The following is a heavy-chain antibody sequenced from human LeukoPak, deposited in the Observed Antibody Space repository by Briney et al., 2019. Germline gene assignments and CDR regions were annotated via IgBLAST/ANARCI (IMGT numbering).Heavy chain of an antibody. J-gene: IGHJ4*02. CDR2: IYNRGAT. V-gene: IGHV4-59*03. D-gene: IGHD3-10*01. Sequence: PSETLSLTCTVSGGSINDYYWNWLRQPPGKGLEWIGYIYNRGATNSNPSLTSRVTTSMDTSRKQFSLRLSSVSAADTAVYYCAGVLSGRRPFEIWGQGTLVTVSS. CDR3: AGVLSGRRPFEI. CDR1: GGSINDYY.